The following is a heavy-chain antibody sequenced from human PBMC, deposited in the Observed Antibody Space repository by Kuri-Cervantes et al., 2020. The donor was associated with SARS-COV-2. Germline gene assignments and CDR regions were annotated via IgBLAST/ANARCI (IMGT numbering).Heavy chain of an antibody. D-gene: IGHD2-2*02. Sequence: SETLSLTCTVSGGSISSSSYYWGWIRQPPGKGLEWIGSIYYSGSTYYNPSLKSRVTISVDTSKNQFSLKLSSVTAADTAVYYCASHIVVVPAAIQNLHWYFDLWGRGTLVTVSS. J-gene: IGHJ2*01. V-gene: IGHV4-39*01. CDR2: IYYSGST. CDR3: ASHIVVVPAAIQNLHWYFDL. CDR1: GGSISSSSYY.